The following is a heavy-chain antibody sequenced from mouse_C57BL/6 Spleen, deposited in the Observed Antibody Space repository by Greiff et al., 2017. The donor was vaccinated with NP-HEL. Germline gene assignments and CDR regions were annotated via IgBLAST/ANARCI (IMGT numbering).Heavy chain of an antibody. J-gene: IGHJ4*01. CDR1: GYIFTGYW. V-gene: IGHV1-7*01. CDR3: ARSVLAHYFAMDF. D-gene: IGHD1-1*01. Sequence: QVQLQQSGAELAKPGASVKLSCRASGYIFTGYWMHWIKQRPGQGLEWIGYINPSSGYTKYNQKFKDKATLTADKSSSTAYMQLSSLTYEDSAVYYCARSVLAHYFAMDFWGQGTSVTVSS. CDR2: INPSSGYT.